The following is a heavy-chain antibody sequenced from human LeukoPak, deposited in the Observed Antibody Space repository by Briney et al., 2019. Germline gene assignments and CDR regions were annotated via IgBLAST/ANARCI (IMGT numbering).Heavy chain of an antibody. J-gene: IGHJ4*02. CDR2: SYYTGST. V-gene: IGHV4-59*02. CDR1: GGSVSDYY. Sequence: SETLSLTCTISGGSVSDYYWSWIRQPPGKGLEWIGYSYYTGSTTYNPSLHRRVTMSADTSKNQFSLKLSSVTAADTAVYYCARRKLANDYWGQGTLVTVSS. D-gene: IGHD1-1*01. CDR3: ARRKLANDY.